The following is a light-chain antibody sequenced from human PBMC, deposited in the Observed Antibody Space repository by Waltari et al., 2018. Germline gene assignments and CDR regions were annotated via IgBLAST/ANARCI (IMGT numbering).Light chain of an antibody. CDR3: CSYAGIYTWV. Sequence: QSALTQPRSVSGSPGQPVTISCTGTSSDVGRYYYVSWFQQYPGKAPRLMISDVSERPSGFPDRFSGSKSGNTASLTISGLQAEDEADYYCCSYAGIYTWVFGGGTQLTVL. V-gene: IGLV2-11*01. J-gene: IGLJ3*02. CDR2: DVS. CDR1: SSDVGRYYY.